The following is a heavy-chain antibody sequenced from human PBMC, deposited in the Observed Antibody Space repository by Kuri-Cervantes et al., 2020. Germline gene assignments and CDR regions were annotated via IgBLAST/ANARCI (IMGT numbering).Heavy chain of an antibody. CDR1: GYTFTGYY. CDR2: INPNSGGT. CDR3: ARSQDVDTTYYYYGMDV. V-gene: IGHV1-2*02. J-gene: IGHJ6*02. Sequence: ASVKVSCKASGYTFTGYYMHWVRQAPGQGLEWMGWINPNSGGTNYAQKFQGRVTMTRDTSISTAYMELRSLRSDDTAVYYCARSQDVDTTYYYYGMDVWGQGTTVTVSS. D-gene: IGHD5-18*01.